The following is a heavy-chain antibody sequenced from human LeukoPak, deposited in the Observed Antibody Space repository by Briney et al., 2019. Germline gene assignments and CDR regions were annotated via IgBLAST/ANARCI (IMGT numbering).Heavy chain of an antibody. V-gene: IGHV1-18*01. J-gene: IGHJ3*02. CDR3: ARRYCSSTSCYQPHDAFDI. Sequence: GASVKVSCKASDYTFSSFGITWVRQAPGQGLEWMGWISAYNGNTNYAQKLQGRVTMTTDTSTSTAYMELRSLRSDDTAVYYCARRYCSSTSCYQPHDAFDIWGQGTMVTVSS. D-gene: IGHD2-2*01. CDR2: ISAYNGNT. CDR1: DYTFSSFG.